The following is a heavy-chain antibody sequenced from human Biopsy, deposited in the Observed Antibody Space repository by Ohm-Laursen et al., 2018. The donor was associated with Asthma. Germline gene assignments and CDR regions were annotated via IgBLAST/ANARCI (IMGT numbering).Heavy chain of an antibody. J-gene: IGHJ4*02. D-gene: IGHD3-16*01. CDR2: IYYSGTT. CDR3: ARKLRSLGAFDY. Sequence: SETLSLTCIVSGRSISNFYWSWIRQPPGKGLEWIGDIYYSGTTNYNPSLKSRVTISVDTSKNQFSLQLKSVTAADTAVYFCARKLRSLGAFDYWGQGTLVTVSS. CDR1: GRSISNFY. V-gene: IGHV4-59*01.